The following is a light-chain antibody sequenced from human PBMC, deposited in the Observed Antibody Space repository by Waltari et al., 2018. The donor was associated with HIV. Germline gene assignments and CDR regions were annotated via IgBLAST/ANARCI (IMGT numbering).Light chain of an antibody. Sequence: QSALTQPASVSGSPGQSITISCTGTSSDIGNYNLLSWFQHHPGKAPKLIIYEDTKRPSGVSNRFSGSKSGNTASLTISGLQAEDEADYFCCSYAGPSTPYVFGTETKVTVL. CDR3: CSYAGPSTPYV. CDR2: EDT. V-gene: IGLV2-23*01. CDR1: SSDIGNYNL. J-gene: IGLJ1*01.